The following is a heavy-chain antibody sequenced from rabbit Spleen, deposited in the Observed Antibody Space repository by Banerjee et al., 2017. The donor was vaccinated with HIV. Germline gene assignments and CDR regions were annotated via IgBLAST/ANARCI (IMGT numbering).Heavy chain of an antibody. Sequence: QEQLVESGGDLVKPGASLTLTCTASGFSFSSSYSPCWVRQAPGKGLEWVAYIYTAGGSTYYASWAKGRFTITRSTSLNTVTLQLNSLTAADTATYFCARLSSGAFNLWGPGTLFTVS. CDR2: IYTAGGST. V-gene: IGHV1S47*01. CDR3: ARLSSGAFNL. D-gene: IGHD1-1*01. J-gene: IGHJ4*01. CDR1: GFSFSSSYS.